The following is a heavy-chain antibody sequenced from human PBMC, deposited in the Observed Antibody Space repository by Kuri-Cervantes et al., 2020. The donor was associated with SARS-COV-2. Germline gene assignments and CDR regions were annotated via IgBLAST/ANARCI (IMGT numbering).Heavy chain of an antibody. V-gene: IGHV4-38-2*01. CDR2: IYHSGST. Sequence: GSLRLSCAVSGYSISSGYYWGWIRQPPGKGLEWIGSIYHSGSTYYNPSLKSRVTISVDTSKNQFSLKLSSVTAADTAAYYCARLRSGWYNYFDYWGQGTLVTVSS. CDR1: GYSISSGYY. D-gene: IGHD6-19*01. CDR3: ARLRSGWYNYFDY. J-gene: IGHJ4*02.